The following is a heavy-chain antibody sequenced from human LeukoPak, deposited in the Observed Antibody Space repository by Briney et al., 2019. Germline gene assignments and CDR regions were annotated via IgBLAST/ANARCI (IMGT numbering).Heavy chain of an antibody. D-gene: IGHD3-22*01. Sequence: GSLRLSCAASGFTFSSYGMNWVRQAPGKGLEWVSYISSSGSTIYYADSVKGRFTISRDNAKNSLYLQMNSLRAEDTAVYYCARESWDYYDSSGPLGYWGQGTLVTVSS. V-gene: IGHV3-48*03. CDR3: ARESWDYYDSSGPLGY. CDR1: GFTFSSYG. J-gene: IGHJ4*02. CDR2: ISSSGSTI.